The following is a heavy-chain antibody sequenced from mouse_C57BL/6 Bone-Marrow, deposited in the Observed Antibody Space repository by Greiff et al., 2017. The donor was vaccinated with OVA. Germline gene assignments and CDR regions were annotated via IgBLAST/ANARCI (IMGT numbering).Heavy chain of an antibody. V-gene: IGHV1-26*01. Sequence: VQLQQSGPELVKPGASVKISCKASGYTFTDYYMNWVKQSHGKSLEWIGDINPNNGGTSYNQKFKGKATLTVDKSSSTAYMERRSLTSEDSAVYYCARALDYYGSSYWYFDVWGTGTTVTVSS. J-gene: IGHJ1*03. CDR1: GYTFTDYY. CDR2: INPNNGGT. CDR3: ARALDYYGSSYWYFDV. D-gene: IGHD1-1*01.